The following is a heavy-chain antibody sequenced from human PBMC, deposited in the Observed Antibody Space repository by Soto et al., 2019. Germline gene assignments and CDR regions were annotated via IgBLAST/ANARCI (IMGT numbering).Heavy chain of an antibody. CDR2: IYWDGDE. CDR3: AHGSCTSADCYPHPDLDY. CDR1: GFSLSTSAEG. J-gene: IGHJ4*02. Sequence: QITLKESGPTLVKPTQTLTLTCTFSGFSLSTSAEGVGWIRQPPGKALEWLSLIYWDGDERYSPSLKRRLTITKDTSKNQVVLTMTNMDPADTDTYSCAHGSCTSADCYPHPDLDYWGQGILVTVSS. D-gene: IGHD2-2*01. V-gene: IGHV2-5*02.